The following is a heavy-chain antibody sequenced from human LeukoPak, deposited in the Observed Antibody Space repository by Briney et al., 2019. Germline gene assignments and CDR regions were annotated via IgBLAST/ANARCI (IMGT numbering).Heavy chain of an antibody. V-gene: IGHV1-18*01. Sequence: ASVKVSCKASGYTFTSYGISWVRQAPGQGLEWMGWISAYNGNTNYAQKLQGRVTMTTDTSTSTAYMELRSLRSDDTAVYYCARGDIVVVPAAYNWFDPWGQGTLVTVS. J-gene: IGHJ5*02. CDR3: ARGDIVVVPAAYNWFDP. D-gene: IGHD2-2*01. CDR1: GYTFTSYG. CDR2: ISAYNGNT.